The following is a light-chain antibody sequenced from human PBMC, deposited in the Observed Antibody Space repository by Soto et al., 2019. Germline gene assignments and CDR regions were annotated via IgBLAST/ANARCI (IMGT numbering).Light chain of an antibody. J-gene: IGKJ2*01. V-gene: IGKV3-20*01. CDR1: QSVSSSY. CDR2: GAS. CDR3: QQYGSSPPYT. Sequence: EIVLTQSPGTLSLSPGERATLSCRASQSVSSSYLAWYQQKPGQAPRLLIYGASSRATGIPDRFSGSGSGTDFTHTISRLEPEDFEVYYCQQYGSSPPYTFGQGTKLEIK.